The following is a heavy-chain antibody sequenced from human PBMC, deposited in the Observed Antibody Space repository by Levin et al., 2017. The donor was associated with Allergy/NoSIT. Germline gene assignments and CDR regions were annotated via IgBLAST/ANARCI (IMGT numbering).Heavy chain of an antibody. CDR1: GFTVSSNY. Sequence: PGGSLRLSCAASGFTVSSNYMSWVRQAPGKGLEWVSVIYSGGSTYYADSVKGRFTISRDNSKNTVYLQMNSLRAEDTAVYYCARDSEQQLVWGYWGQGTLVTVSS. CDR3: ARDSEQQLVWGY. CDR2: IYSGGST. D-gene: IGHD6-13*01. J-gene: IGHJ4*02. V-gene: IGHV3-53*01.